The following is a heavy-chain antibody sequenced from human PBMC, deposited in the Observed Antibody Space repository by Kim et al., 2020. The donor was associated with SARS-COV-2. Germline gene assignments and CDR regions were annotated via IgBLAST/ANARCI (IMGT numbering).Heavy chain of an antibody. Sequence: GGSLRLSCAASGFTVSSNYMSWVRQAPGKGLEWVSIIYSGGSTYYADSLKGRFTISRDNSKNTLYLQMNSLRAEDTAVYYCARGAAAATYPFDYWGQGTL. J-gene: IGHJ4*02. CDR2: IYSGGST. D-gene: IGHD6-13*01. CDR3: ARGAAAATYPFDY. CDR1: GFTVSSNY. V-gene: IGHV3-53*01.